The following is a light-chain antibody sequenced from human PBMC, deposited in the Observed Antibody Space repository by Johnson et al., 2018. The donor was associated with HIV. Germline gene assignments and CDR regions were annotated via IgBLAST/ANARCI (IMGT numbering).Light chain of an antibody. V-gene: IGLV1-51*02. CDR1: SSDMGNYA. CDR3: GTWDSSLSAGYV. CDR2: ENN. Sequence: QSVLTQPPSVSAAPGQKVTISCSGSSSDMGNYAVSWYQQLPGTAPKLLIYENNKRPSGIPDRFSGSKSGTSATLGITGLRTGDAADYYCGTWDSSLSAGYVFGTGTKVTVL. J-gene: IGLJ1*01.